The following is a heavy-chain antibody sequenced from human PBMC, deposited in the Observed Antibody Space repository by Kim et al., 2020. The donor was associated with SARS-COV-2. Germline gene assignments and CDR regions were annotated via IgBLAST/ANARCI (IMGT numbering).Heavy chain of an antibody. V-gene: IGHV4-30-4*01. CDR2: IYYSGST. CDR3: AREGCSSTSCQGG. J-gene: IGHJ4*02. D-gene: IGHD2-2*01. CDR1: GGSISSGDYY. Sequence: SETLSLTCTVSGGSISSGDYYWSWIRQPPGKGLEWIGYIYYSGSTYYNPSLKSRVTISVDTSKNQFSLKLSSVTAADTAVYYCAREGCSSTSCQGGWGQGTLVTVSS.